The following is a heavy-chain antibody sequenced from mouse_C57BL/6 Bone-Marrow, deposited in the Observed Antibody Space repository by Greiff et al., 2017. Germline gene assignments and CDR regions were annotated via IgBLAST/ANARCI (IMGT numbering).Heavy chain of an antibody. V-gene: IGHV5-6*01. D-gene: IGHD1-1*01. Sequence: EVQVVESGGDLVKPGGSLKLSCAASGFTFSSYGMSWVRQTPDKRLEWVATISSGGSYTYYPDSVKGRFTISRDNAKNTLYLQMSSLKSEDTAMYYCEKQRGSSYFDYWGQGTTLTVSS. J-gene: IGHJ2*01. CDR2: ISSGGSYT. CDR3: EKQRGSSYFDY. CDR1: GFTFSSYG.